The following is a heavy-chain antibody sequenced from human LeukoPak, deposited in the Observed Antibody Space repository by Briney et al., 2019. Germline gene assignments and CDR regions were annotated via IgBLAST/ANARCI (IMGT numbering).Heavy chain of an antibody. V-gene: IGHV1-69*13. CDR3: ARVHPSGSYHKY. CDR2: IIPIFGTA. CDR1: GGTFSSYA. D-gene: IGHD3-10*01. Sequence: SVKVSCKASGGTFSSYAISWVRQAPGQGLEWMGGIIPIFGTANYAQKFQGRVTITADESTSTAYMELSSLRSDDTAVYYCARVHPSGSYHKYWGQGTLVTVSS. J-gene: IGHJ4*02.